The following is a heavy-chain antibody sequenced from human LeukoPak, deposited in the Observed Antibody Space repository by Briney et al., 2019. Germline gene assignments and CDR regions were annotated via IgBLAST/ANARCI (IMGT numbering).Heavy chain of an antibody. V-gene: IGHV4-61*02. D-gene: IGHD3-22*01. CDR1: GGSISSDNYS. J-gene: IGHJ4*02. Sequence: PSETLSLTCTVSGGSISSDNYSWSWIRQPAGKGLEWIGRVYISGSTNYNPSLKSRVTISVDTSKKQFSLKLSSVTAADTAVYYCARTYYYDSSGPYYWGQGTLVTVSS. CDR2: VYISGST. CDR3: ARTYYYDSSGPYY.